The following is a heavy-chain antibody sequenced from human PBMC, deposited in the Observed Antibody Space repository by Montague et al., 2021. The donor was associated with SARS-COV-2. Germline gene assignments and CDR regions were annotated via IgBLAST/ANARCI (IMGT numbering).Heavy chain of an antibody. CDR2: INHRETS. CDR1: GGSFSDYF. Sequence: SETLSLTCAVYGGSFSDYFWTWIRQPPGKGLEWIGEINHRETSNYNPSLKSRVSISVDTSKNQFSLYLGSVTAADTAIYYCARHTSAWYDYFEDWGQGTLVTVSS. J-gene: IGHJ4*02. CDR3: ARHTSAWYDYFED. D-gene: IGHD6-19*01. V-gene: IGHV4-34*01.